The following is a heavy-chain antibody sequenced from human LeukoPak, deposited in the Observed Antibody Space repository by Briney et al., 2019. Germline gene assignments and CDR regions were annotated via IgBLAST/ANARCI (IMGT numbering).Heavy chain of an antibody. Sequence: SESLSLTCAVYGGSFSGYYWSWIRQPPGKGLEWIGYICYCGSKNYKPSHKSRVTISVDTYKKPFSMELSSVTAADTAVYYCGIVAARPGHYGMDVWGQGTTVTVSS. V-gene: IGHV4-34*11. CDR3: GIVAARPGHYGMDV. CDR1: GGSFSGYY. CDR2: ICYCGSK. J-gene: IGHJ6*02. D-gene: IGHD6-6*01.